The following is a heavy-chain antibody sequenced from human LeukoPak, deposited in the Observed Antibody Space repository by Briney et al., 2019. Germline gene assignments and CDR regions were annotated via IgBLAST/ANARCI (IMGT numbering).Heavy chain of an antibody. V-gene: IGHV3-21*01. CDR1: GFTFSSYS. Sequence: PGGSLRLSCAASGFTFSSYSMNWVRQAPGKGLEWVSSISSSSSYMYYADSVKGRFTISRDNAKNSLYLQMNSLRAEDTAVYYCARDRDLTGSNWFGPWGQGTLVTVSS. D-gene: IGHD3-9*01. CDR3: ARDRDLTGSNWFGP. J-gene: IGHJ5*02. CDR2: ISSSSSYM.